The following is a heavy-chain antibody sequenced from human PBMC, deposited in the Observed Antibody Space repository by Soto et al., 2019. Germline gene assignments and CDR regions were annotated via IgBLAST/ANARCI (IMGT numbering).Heavy chain of an antibody. V-gene: IGHV1-18*04. CDR3: AREGAVVGSAVYYGMDV. CDR1: GYPFTSYS. Sequence: ASVKVSCKASGYPFTSYSFSWVRQAPGQGLEWMGWSSAYNGDTRYAQKFQGRVTMTTDPYTDTAYMELRNLRSDDTGVYYCAREGAVVGSAVYYGMDVWGQGTMVTVSS. D-gene: IGHD2-15*01. CDR2: SSAYNGDT. J-gene: IGHJ6*02.